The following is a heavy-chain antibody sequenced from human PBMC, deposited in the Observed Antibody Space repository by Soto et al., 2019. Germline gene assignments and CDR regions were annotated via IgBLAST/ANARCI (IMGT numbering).Heavy chain of an antibody. V-gene: IGHV4-34*01. D-gene: IGHD6-25*01. J-gene: IGHJ5*02. CDR3: ARRSAAGP. CDR2: INHSGST. Sequence: QVQLQQWGAGLLKPSETLSLTCAVYGGSFSGYYWSWIRQPPGKGLEWIGEINHSGSTNYNTSLKSRVTISVDTSKNQFSLKLSSVTAADTAVYYCARRSAAGPWGQGTLVTVSS. CDR1: GGSFSGYY.